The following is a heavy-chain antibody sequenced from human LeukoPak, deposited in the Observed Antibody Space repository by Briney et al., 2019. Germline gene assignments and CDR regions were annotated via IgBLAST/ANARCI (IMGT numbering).Heavy chain of an antibody. J-gene: IGHJ4*02. Sequence: GGSLRLSCAASGFTVSSDYMSWVRQAPGEGLEWVSIIDSGGSTYCADSVKGRFTISRDNSKNTLYLQMNSLRAEDTAVYYCVAGLWCWGQGTLVTVSS. V-gene: IGHV3-53*01. CDR2: IDSGGST. D-gene: IGHD2-21*01. CDR1: GFTVSSDY. CDR3: VAGLWC.